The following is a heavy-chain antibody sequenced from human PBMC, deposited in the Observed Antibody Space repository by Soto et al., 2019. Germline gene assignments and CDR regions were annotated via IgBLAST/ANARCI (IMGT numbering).Heavy chain of an antibody. V-gene: IGHV1-18*01. D-gene: IGHD7-27*01. CDR2: ISAYNGDT. Sequence: ASVKVSCNASGYTFSSYGINWVRQAPGQGLEWMGWISAYNGDTYYAQKFQDRVTMTTDTSTSTAYMEVRSLKSGDTAVYYCAKAGDPPYYGMDVWGQGTTVTVSS. J-gene: IGHJ6*02. CDR1: GYTFSSYG. CDR3: AKAGDPPYYGMDV.